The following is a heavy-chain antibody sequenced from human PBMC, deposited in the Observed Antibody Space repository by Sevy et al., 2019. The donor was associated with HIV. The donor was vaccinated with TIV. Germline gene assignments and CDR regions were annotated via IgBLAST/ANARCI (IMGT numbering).Heavy chain of an antibody. CDR1: GGSVSSSTYY. J-gene: IGHJ6*03. V-gene: IGHV4-61*01. CDR3: ARAGSGRLYYYYYMDV. CDR2: IDYSGST. D-gene: IGHD2-8*02. Sequence: SETLSLTCTVSGGSVSSSTYYWSWIRQPPGKGLEWIGYIDYSGSTNYNPSLKSLVTISVDTSKSQFSLKLSSVTAADTAVYFCARAGSGRLYYYYYMDVWDKGTTVTVSS.